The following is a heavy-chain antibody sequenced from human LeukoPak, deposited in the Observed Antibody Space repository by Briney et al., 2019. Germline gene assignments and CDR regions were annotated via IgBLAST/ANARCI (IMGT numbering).Heavy chain of an antibody. CDR3: AKDPRWLLINNWFDP. D-gene: IGHD6-19*01. Sequence: GGSLRLSCAASGFTFSSYAMSWVRQAPGKGLEWVPAISGSGGSTYYADSVKGRFTISRDNSKNTLYLQMNSLRAEDTAVYYCAKDPRWLLINNWFDPWGQGTLVTVSS. J-gene: IGHJ5*02. V-gene: IGHV3-23*01. CDR1: GFTFSSYA. CDR2: ISGSGGST.